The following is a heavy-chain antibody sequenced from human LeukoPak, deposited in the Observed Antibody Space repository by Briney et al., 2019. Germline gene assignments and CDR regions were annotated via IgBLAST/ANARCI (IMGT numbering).Heavy chain of an antibody. CDR1: GFTFSSYS. J-gene: IGHJ4*02. CDR3: ARDRTRWEPTVSNY. Sequence: GGSLRLSCAASGFTFSSYSMNWVRQAPGKGLEWVANIKQDGSEKYYVDSVKGRFTISRDNAKNSLYLQMNSLRAEDTAVYYCARDRTRWEPTVSNYWGQGTLVTVSS. CDR2: IKQDGSEK. V-gene: IGHV3-7*01. D-gene: IGHD1-26*01.